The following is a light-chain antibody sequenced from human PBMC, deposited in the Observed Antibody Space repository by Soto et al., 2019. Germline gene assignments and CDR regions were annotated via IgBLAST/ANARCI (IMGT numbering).Light chain of an antibody. J-gene: IGKJ3*01. CDR2: AAS. CDR3: QQSYSTPQT. Sequence: DIQMTQSPSSLSASVGDRVTITCRASQSISSSLNWYQQKPGKAPKLLIYAASSLQSGVPSRFSGSGSGTDFTLTISSLQPEDFATYYCQQSYSTPQTFGPGTKVDI. V-gene: IGKV1-39*01. CDR1: QSISSS.